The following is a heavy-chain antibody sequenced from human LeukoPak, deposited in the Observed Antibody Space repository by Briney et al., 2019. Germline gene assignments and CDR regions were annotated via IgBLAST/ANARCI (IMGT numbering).Heavy chain of an antibody. J-gene: IGHJ4*02. CDR2: IYYSGST. Sequence: SETLSLTCTVSGGSINSSSYYWGWIRQPPGKGLEWIGSIYYSGSTYYNPSLKSRVTISVDTSKNQFSLKLSSVTAADTAVYYCARHNSRSSWTFKYWGQGTLVTVSS. V-gene: IGHV4-39*01. D-gene: IGHD6-13*01. CDR3: ARHNSRSSWTFKY. CDR1: GGSINSSSYY.